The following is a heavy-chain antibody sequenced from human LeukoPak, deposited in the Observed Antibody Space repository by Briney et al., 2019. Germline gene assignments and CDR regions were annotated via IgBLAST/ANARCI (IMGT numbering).Heavy chain of an antibody. J-gene: IGHJ2*01. CDR3: VGGPGWVLDL. CDR2: ISYDGSNK. Sequence: PGGSLRLSCAASGFTFSSYAMHWVRQAPGKGLEWVAVISYDGSNKYYADSVKGRFTISRDNSKNTLYLQMNSLRAEDTAVYHCVGGPGWVLDLWGRGTLVTVSS. CDR1: GFTFSSYA. V-gene: IGHV3-30-3*01. D-gene: IGHD6-19*01.